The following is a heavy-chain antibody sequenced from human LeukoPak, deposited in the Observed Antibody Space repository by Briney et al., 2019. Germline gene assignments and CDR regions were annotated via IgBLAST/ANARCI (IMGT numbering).Heavy chain of an antibody. CDR1: GFSFTTYW. V-gene: IGHV3-48*03. J-gene: IGHJ6*04. CDR2: ISSSGSTI. D-gene: IGHD3-10*02. CDR3: AELGITMIGGV. Sequence: GGSLRLSCAASGFSFTTYWMSWVRQAPGKGLEWVSYISSSGSTIYYADSVKGRFTISRDNAKNSLYLQMNSLRAEDTAVYYCAELGITMIGGVWGKGTTVTISS.